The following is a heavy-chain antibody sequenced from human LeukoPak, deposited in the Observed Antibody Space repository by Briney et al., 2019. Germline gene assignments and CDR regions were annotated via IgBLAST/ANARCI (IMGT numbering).Heavy chain of an antibody. CDR3: AARPFWPPYYGMDV. CDR1: GGSISSYY. Sequence: PSETLSLTCTVSGGSISSYYWSWIRQPPGKGLEWIGYIYYSGSTNYNPSLKSRVTISVDMSKNQFSLKLSSVTAADTAVYYCAARPFWPPYYGMDVWGQGTTVTVSS. J-gene: IGHJ6*02. D-gene: IGHD3-3*01. CDR2: IYYSGST. V-gene: IGHV4-59*01.